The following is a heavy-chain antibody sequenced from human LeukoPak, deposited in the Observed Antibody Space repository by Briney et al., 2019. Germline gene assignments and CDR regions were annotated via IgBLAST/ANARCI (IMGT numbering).Heavy chain of an antibody. CDR2: ISSSSSYI. Sequence: GGSLRLSCAASGFTFSSSSMNWVRQAPGKGLEWVSSISSSSSYIYYADSVKSRFTISRDNAKNSLYLQMNSLRAEDTAVYYCARVFSCSGGSCYFILDYWGQGTLVTVSS. V-gene: IGHV3-21*01. D-gene: IGHD2-15*01. J-gene: IGHJ4*02. CDR3: ARVFSCSGGSCYFILDY. CDR1: GFTFSSSS.